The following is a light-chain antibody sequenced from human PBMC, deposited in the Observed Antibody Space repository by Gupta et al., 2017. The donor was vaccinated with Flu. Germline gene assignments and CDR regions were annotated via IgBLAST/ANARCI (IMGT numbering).Light chain of an antibody. CDR1: QSVLYSSNNKNY. J-gene: IGKJ1*01. CDR2: WAS. CDR3: QQFYETPQA. Sequence: DIALTQSPSSLAVSVGERATINCTSSQSVLYSSNNKNYLAWYQQKPGQPPKLLMDWASTRESGVPDRFSGSGSGTDFTLTISSLQAEDVAVYYCQQFYETPQAFGHGTKVYIK. V-gene: IGKV4-1*01.